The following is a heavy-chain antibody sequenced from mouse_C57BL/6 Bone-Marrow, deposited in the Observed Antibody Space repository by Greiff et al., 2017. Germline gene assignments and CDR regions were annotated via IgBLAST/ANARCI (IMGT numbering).Heavy chain of an antibody. Sequence: VQLQQSGAELVRPGASVKLSCTASGFNIKDDYMHWVKQRPEQGLEWIGWIDPENGDTEYASKFQGKATITADTSSNTAYLQLSSLTSEDTAVYYGTTRTSHYYAMDYWGQGTSVTVSS. CDR2: IDPENGDT. CDR1: GFNIKDDY. D-gene: IGHD6-2*01. V-gene: IGHV14-4*01. J-gene: IGHJ4*01. CDR3: TTRTSHYYAMDY.